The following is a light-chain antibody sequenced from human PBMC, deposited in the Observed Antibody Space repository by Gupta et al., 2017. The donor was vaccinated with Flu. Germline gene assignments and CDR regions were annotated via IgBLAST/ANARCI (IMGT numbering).Light chain of an antibody. CDR3: NRDCSSPCT. J-gene: IGKJ2*02. CDR2: RVS. CDR1: HRAIYSDRKIY. Sequence: VTLALTTSAAVNYTHRAIYSDRKIYLPWSQYTACHSPRHLIYRVSHRGSGVPDTFRDSGSGTDFTLSISRVEVEDFAVYYCNRDCSSPCTFGQGTKVEIK. V-gene: IGKV2-30*01.